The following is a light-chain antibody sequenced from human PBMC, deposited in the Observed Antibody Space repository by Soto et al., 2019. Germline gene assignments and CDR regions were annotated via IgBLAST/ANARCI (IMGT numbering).Light chain of an antibody. Sequence: ETVLTQSPGTLSLSPGERATLSCRASQSVSSSYLAWYQQKPGQAPRLLIYDASSRATGIPDRFSCSGSGTDFTLTISRLEPEDFAVYYCQQYVRSPPSWTFGQGTKVEI. CDR3: QQYVRSPPSWT. CDR1: QSVSSSY. J-gene: IGKJ1*01. V-gene: IGKV3-20*01. CDR2: DAS.